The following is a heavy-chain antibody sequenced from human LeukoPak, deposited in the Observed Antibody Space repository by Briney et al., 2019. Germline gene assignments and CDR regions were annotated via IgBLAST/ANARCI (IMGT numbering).Heavy chain of an antibody. V-gene: IGHV4-4*07. CDR1: GGSISSYY. CDR3: ARDDTAQDAFDI. Sequence: SETLSLTSTVSGGSISSYYWSWIRQPAGKGLEWIGRIYTSGSTNYNPSLKSRVTMSVDTSKNQFSLKLSSVTAADTAVYYCARDDTAQDAFDIWGQGTMVTVSS. CDR2: IYTSGST. J-gene: IGHJ3*02. D-gene: IGHD5-18*01.